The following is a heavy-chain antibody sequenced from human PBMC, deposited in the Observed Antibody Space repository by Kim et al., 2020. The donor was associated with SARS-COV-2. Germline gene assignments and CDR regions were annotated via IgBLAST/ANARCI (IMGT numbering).Heavy chain of an antibody. V-gene: IGHV4-31*03. CDR2: IYYSGST. CDR1: GGSISSGGYY. J-gene: IGHJ5*02. Sequence: TLSHTCTVSGGSISSGGYYWSWIRQHPGKGLEWIGYIYYSGSTYYNPSLKSRVTISVDTSKNQFSLKLSSVTAADTAVYYCARGSPEPWFDPWGQGTLVTVSS. CDR3: ARGSPEPWFDP.